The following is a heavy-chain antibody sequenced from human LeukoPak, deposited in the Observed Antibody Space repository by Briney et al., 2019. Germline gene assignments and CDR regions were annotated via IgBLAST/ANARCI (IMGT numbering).Heavy chain of an antibody. CDR3: ARGDSSGYPVKD. CDR2: IYSGGST. D-gene: IGHD3-22*01. CDR1: GFTVSSNY. V-gene: IGHV3-53*01. Sequence: GGSLRLSCAASGFTVSSNYMSWVRQAPGKGLECVAVIYSGGSTYYADSVKGRFTISRDNSKNTLYLQMNSLRAEDTAVYYCARGDSSGYPVKDWGQGTLVTVSS. J-gene: IGHJ4*02.